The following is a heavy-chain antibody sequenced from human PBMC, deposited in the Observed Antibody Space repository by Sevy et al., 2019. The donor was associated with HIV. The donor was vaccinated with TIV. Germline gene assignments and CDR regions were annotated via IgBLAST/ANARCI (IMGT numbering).Heavy chain of an antibody. Sequence: GGSLRLSCVGSGITISSHWMNWVRQAPGKGLEWVANINQDGSEKYHGDSVKGRFTISRDNAKNSGYLQMHSLRVEDSGVYYCARAMGVWGQGTTVTVSS. CDR1: GITISSHW. J-gene: IGHJ6*02. V-gene: IGHV3-7*01. CDR3: ARAMGV. CDR2: INQDGSEK.